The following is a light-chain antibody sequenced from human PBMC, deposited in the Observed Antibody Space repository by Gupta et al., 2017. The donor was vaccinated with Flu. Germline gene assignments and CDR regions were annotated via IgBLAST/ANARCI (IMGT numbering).Light chain of an antibody. V-gene: IGKV3-15*01. Sequence: VMPQSPATLSLSPGERAALSCRASQSLTSRMAWFQQKPGQAPRLLMYGASNRATGVPARFRGSGYGTDFTLTITSLQSEDFAVYYCQQYDRWSWTLGQGTKVEIK. CDR1: QSLTSR. CDR3: QQYDRWSWT. CDR2: GAS. J-gene: IGKJ1*01.